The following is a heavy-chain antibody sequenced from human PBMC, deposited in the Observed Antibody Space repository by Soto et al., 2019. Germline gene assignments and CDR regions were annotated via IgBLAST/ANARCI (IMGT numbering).Heavy chain of an antibody. CDR1: GGSISSSSYY. D-gene: IGHD3-3*01. CDR3: ARLYDFWSGYYYPLYYYGMDV. V-gene: IGHV4-39*01. Sequence: ETLSLTCTVSGGSISSSSYYWGWIRQPPGKGLEWIGSIYYSGSTYYNPSLKSRVTISVDTSKNQFSLKLSSVTAADTAVYYCARLYDFWSGYYYPLYYYGMDVWGQGTTVTVSS. J-gene: IGHJ6*02. CDR2: IYYSGST.